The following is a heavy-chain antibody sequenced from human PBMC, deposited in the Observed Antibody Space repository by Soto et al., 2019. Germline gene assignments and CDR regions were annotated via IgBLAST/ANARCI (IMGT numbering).Heavy chain of an antibody. CDR3: ARDPPNFYYYGMDV. Sequence: AGGSLRLSCIASGFTLSTYSMTWVRQAPGKGLKWLSNISKSSTTINYADSVKGRFTISRDNAKNSVYLEMSSLRDEDSAVYYCARDPPNFYYYGMDVWGQGTTVTVSS. CDR1: GFTLSTYS. CDR2: ISKSSTTI. J-gene: IGHJ6*02. V-gene: IGHV3-48*02.